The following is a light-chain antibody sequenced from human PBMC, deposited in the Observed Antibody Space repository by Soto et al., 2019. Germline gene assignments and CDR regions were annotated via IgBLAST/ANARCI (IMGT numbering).Light chain of an antibody. CDR1: QSISSY. J-gene: IGKJ1*01. V-gene: IGKV3-15*01. CDR3: QQYNNWPWT. Sequence: IVLTQSPATLSLSPWERATLSCRASQSISSYLAWYRQIPGQAPRLLIYGASTRATGIPARFSGSGSGTEFTLTISSLQSEDFAVYYCQQYNNWPWTFGQGTKVDIK. CDR2: GAS.